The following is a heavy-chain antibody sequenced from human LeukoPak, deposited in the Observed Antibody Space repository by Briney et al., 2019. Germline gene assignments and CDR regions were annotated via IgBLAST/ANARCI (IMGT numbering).Heavy chain of an antibody. CDR1: GYTLTELS. CDR3: ATDSPGIAAAGTLY. CDR2: FDPEDGET. V-gene: IGHV1-24*01. Sequence: ASVKVSCKVSGYTLTELSMHWVRQAPGKGLEWMGGFDPEDGETIYAQKFQGRVTMTEDTSTDTAYMELSSLRSEDTAVYYCATDSPGIAAAGTLYWGQGTLVAVSS. D-gene: IGHD6-13*01. J-gene: IGHJ4*02.